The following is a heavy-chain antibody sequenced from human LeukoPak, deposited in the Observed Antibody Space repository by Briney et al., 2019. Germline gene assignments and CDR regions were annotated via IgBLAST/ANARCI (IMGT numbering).Heavy chain of an antibody. J-gene: IGHJ4*02. CDR2: ISYDGSNK. CDR3: ARTRTTVTPPDY. V-gene: IGHV3-30-3*01. Sequence: PGGSLRLSCAASGFTFSSYAMHWVRQAPGKGLEWVAVISYDGSNKYYADSVKGRFTISRDNSKNTLYLQMNSLRAEDTAMYYCARTRTTVTPPDYWGQGTLVTVSS. D-gene: IGHD4-17*01. CDR1: GFTFSSYA.